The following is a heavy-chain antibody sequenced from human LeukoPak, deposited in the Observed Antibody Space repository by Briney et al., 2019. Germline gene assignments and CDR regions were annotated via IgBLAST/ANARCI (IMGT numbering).Heavy chain of an antibody. CDR2: ISGSGGST. CDR1: EFTFSTYA. Sequence: ARSLRLACAAYEFTFSTYAMSWDRQAPGKGLEWVSAISGSGGSTYYADSVKGRFTISRDNSKNTLYLQMSSLRAEDTAVYYCATDRLYGDYDSFFDYWGQGTLVTVSS. V-gene: IGHV3-23*01. CDR3: ATDRLYGDYDSFFDY. J-gene: IGHJ4*02. D-gene: IGHD4-17*01.